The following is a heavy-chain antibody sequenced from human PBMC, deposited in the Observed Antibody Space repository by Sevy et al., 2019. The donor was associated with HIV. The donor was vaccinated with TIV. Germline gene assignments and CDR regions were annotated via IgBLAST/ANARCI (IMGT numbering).Heavy chain of an antibody. J-gene: IGHJ3*02. D-gene: IGHD3-3*01. V-gene: IGHV4-39*01. Sequence: SETLSLTCTVSGGSISSSYYYWAWIRQPPGKGLEWLGNVYYSGSTYNNPSLKSRVTISVDTSTSQFSLRLSCVTAADTVVYYCASFGTGYLEWFRPSAIIDAFDIWGQGKMVTVSS. CDR1: GGSISSSYYY. CDR3: ASFGTGYLEWFRPSAIIDAFDI. CDR2: VYYSGST.